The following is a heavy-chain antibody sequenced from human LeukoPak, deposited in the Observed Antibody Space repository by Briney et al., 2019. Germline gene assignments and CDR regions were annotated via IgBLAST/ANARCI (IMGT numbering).Heavy chain of an antibody. CDR2: IIPIFGTA. CDR3: ARDQYNWNEAFDY. J-gene: IGHJ4*02. Sequence: ASVKVSCKASGGTFSSYAISWVRQAPGQGLEWMGGIIPIFGTANYAQKFQGRVTITRDTSASTAYMELSSLRSEDTAVYYCARDQYNWNEAFDYWGQGTLVTVSS. D-gene: IGHD1-1*01. V-gene: IGHV1-69*05. CDR1: GGTFSSYA.